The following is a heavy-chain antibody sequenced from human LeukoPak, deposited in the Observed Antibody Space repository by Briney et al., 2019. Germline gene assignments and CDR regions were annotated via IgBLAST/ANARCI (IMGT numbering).Heavy chain of an antibody. Sequence: PSETLSLTCTVSGYSISSGYYWGWIRQPPGKGLEWIGSIYHSGSTYYNPSLKSRVTIPVDTSKNQFSLKLSSVTAADTAVYYCARGPTVTYNWFDPWGQGTLVTVSS. CDR2: IYHSGST. J-gene: IGHJ5*02. CDR1: GYSISSGYY. D-gene: IGHD4-17*01. V-gene: IGHV4-38-2*02. CDR3: ARGPTVTYNWFDP.